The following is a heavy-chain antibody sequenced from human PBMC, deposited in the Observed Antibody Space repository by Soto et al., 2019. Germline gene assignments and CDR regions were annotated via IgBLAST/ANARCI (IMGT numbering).Heavy chain of an antibody. V-gene: IGHV1-8*01. D-gene: IGHD2-2*01. J-gene: IGHJ6*03. CDR2: MNPNSGNK. Sequence: ASVKVSCKASGYTFTSYDINWVRQATGQGLEWMGWMNPNSGNKGYAQKFQGRVTMTRNTSISTAYMELSSLRSEDTAVYYCARGRIVVVPALYYMDVWGKGTTVTVSS. CDR3: ARGRIVVVPALYYMDV. CDR1: GYTFTSYD.